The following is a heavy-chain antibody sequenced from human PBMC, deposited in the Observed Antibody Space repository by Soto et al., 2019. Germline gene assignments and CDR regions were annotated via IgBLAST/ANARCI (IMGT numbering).Heavy chain of an antibody. CDR3: ARAAVEMAPIHVFDY. J-gene: IGHJ4*02. CDR2: ISYDGSNK. D-gene: IGHD5-12*01. V-gene: IGHV3-30-3*01. Sequence: QVQLVESGGGVVQPGRSLRLSCAASGFTFSSYAMHWVRQAPGKGLEWVAVISYDGSNKYYADSVKGRFTISRDNSKNTLYLQMNSLRAEDTVVYYCARAAVEMAPIHVFDYWGQGTLVTVSS. CDR1: GFTFSSYA.